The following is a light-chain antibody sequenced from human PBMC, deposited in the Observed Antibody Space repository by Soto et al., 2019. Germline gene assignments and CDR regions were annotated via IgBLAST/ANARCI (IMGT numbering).Light chain of an antibody. J-gene: IGKJ3*01. V-gene: IGKV3-15*01. Sequence: EIVMTQSAATLSVSPGERATLSCRASQSVSSNSAWYQQKPGQAPRLLIYCASTRATGIPARFSGSGSGTEFTLTISSLQSEDFAVYYCQQYNNWPPDFTFGPGTKVDIK. CDR2: CAS. CDR1: QSVSSN. CDR3: QQYNNWPPDFT.